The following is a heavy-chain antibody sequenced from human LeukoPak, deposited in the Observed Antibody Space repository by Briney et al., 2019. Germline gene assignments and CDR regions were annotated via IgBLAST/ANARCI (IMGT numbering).Heavy chain of an antibody. Sequence: PGGSLRLSCAASGFTFSSYAMSWVRQAPGKGVEWVLYISSSSSYTNYADSVKGRFTISRDNVKNSLYLQMNSLRAEDTAVYYCAKVSTSWGFDYWGQGTLVTVPS. CDR2: ISSSSSYT. J-gene: IGHJ4*02. CDR3: AKVSTSWGFDY. CDR1: GFTFSSYA. V-gene: IGHV3-11*05. D-gene: IGHD6-13*01.